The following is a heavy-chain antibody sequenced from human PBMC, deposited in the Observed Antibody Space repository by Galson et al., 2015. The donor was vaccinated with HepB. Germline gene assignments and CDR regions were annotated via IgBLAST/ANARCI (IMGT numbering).Heavy chain of an antibody. D-gene: IGHD2-2*01. Sequence: ETLSLTCTVSGGSISSYYWSWIRQPPGKGLEWIGYIYYSGSTNYNPSLKSRVTISVDTSKNQFSLKLSSVTAADTAVYYCARVRGIVVVPAASLFDYWGQGTLVTVSS. CDR3: ARVRGIVVVPAASLFDY. J-gene: IGHJ4*02. CDR1: GGSISSYY. V-gene: IGHV4-59*01. CDR2: IYYSGST.